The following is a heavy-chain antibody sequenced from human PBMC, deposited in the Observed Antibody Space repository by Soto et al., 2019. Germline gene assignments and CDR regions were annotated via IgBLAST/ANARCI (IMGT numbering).Heavy chain of an antibody. J-gene: IGHJ4*02. Sequence: GGSLRLSCVSSGFTFSSYGMNWVRQAPGKGLEWVAVIWNDGSKKHYADSVKGRFTISRDNSKNTLYLQMNSLRAEDTAVYYCARSPYSVSYLAYFDYWGQGTLVTVSS. V-gene: IGHV3-33*01. D-gene: IGHD1-26*01. CDR1: GFTFSSYG. CDR3: ARSPYSVSYLAYFDY. CDR2: IWNDGSKK.